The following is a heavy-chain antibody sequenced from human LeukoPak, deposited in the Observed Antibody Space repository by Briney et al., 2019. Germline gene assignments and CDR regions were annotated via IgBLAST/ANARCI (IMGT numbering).Heavy chain of an antibody. CDR2: LYYSGST. D-gene: IGHD3-16*01. CDR3: GGWGGGWGGF. CDR1: GGSFSGYY. J-gene: IGHJ4*02. Sequence: SETLSLTCAVYGGSFSGYYWSWIRQPPGQGLEWIGYLYYSGSTDYNPSLKSRVTISIDTSKSQFSLKLNSVTAADTAVYYCGGWGGGWGGFGGQGTLVTVSS. V-gene: IGHV4-59*08.